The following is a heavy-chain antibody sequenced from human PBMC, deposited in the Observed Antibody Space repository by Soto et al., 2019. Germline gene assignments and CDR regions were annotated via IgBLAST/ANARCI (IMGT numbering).Heavy chain of an antibody. CDR3: ASGYCSGGSCYSGWFDP. Sequence: SETLSLTCTVSGGSVSSGTDYWSWIRQPPGKGLEWIGYIYYSGSTNYNPSLKSRVTISIDTSKNQFSLKLSSVTAADTAVYYCASGYCSGGSCYSGWFDPWGQGTLVTVSS. D-gene: IGHD2-15*01. V-gene: IGHV4-61*01. J-gene: IGHJ5*02. CDR1: GGSVSSGTDY. CDR2: IYYSGST.